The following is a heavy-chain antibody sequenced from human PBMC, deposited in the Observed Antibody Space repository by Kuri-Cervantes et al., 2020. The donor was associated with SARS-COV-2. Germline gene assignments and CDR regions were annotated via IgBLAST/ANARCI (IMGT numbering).Heavy chain of an antibody. CDR3: ARGSGIWYYYDSSGSPYYFDY. V-gene: IGHV4-61*02. Sequence: SETLSLTCTASGGSISSGSYYWSWIRQPAGKGLEWIGRIYTSGSTNYNPSLKSRVTMSVDTSKNQFSLKLSSVTAADTAVYYCARGSGIWYYYDSSGSPYYFDYWGQGTLVTVSS. CDR2: IYTSGST. D-gene: IGHD3-22*01. CDR1: GGSISSGSYY. J-gene: IGHJ4*02.